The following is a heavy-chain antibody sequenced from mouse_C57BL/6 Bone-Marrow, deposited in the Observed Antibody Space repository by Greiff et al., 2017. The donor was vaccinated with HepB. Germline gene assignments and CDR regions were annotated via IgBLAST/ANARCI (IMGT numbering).Heavy chain of an antibody. CDR3: ARQGVITTFAY. V-gene: IGHV5-6*01. CDR1: GFTFSSYG. Sequence: EVQGVESGGDLVRPGGSLKLSCAASGFTFSSYGMSWVRQTPDKRLEWVATISSGGSYTYYPDSVKGRFTISRDNAKNTLYLQMSSLKSEDTAMYYCARQGVITTFAYWGQGTLVTVSA. D-gene: IGHD1-1*01. J-gene: IGHJ3*01. CDR2: ISSGGSYT.